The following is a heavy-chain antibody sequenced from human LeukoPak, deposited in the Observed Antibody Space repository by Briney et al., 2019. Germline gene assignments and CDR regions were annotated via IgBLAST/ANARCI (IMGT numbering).Heavy chain of an antibody. J-gene: IGHJ1*01. Sequence: SETLSLTCAVYGGPFSGYYWSWIRQPPGKGLEWIGEINHSGSTNYNPSLKSRVTISVDTSKNQFSLKLSSVTAADTAVYYCARAGSSSWYRSGYFQHWGQGTLVTVSS. CDR2: INHSGST. CDR3: ARAGSSSWYRSGYFQH. V-gene: IGHV4-34*01. CDR1: GGPFSGYY. D-gene: IGHD6-13*01.